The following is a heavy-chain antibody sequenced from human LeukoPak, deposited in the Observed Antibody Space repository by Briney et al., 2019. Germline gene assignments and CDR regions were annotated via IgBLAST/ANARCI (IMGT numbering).Heavy chain of an antibody. V-gene: IGHV4-59*01. D-gene: IGHD3-22*01. CDR1: GGSISTYY. CDR3: ARAVTYYYDSSGYYSLYWYFDL. CDR2: IYYSGST. J-gene: IGHJ2*01. Sequence: PSETLSLTCTVSGGSISTYYWSWIRQPPGKGLEWIGYIYYSGSTNYNPSLKSRVTISVDTSKNQFSLKLSSVTAADTAVYYCARAVTYYYDSSGYYSLYWYFDLWGRGTLVTVSS.